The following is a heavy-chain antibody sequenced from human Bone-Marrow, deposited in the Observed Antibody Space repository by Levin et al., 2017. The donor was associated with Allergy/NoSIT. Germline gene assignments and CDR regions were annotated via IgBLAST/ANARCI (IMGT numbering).Heavy chain of an antibody. CDR2: INWNSNTI. V-gene: IGHV3-9*01. J-gene: IGHJ1*01. CDR1: GFTFDDFA. Sequence: SCAASGFTFDDFAMHWVRQAPEKGLEWVSGINWNSNTIDYADSVKGRFTISRGNAKNSLYLQMNSLRPEDTAFYYCAKVPSSFGGSYYFHHWGRGTLVTVSS. D-gene: IGHD3-16*01. CDR3: AKVPSSFGGSYYFHH.